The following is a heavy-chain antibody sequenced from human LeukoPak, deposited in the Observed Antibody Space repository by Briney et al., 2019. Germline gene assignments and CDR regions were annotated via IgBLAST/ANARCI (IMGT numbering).Heavy chain of an antibody. Sequence: ASVKVSCKASGYTFTGYYIHWVRQAPGQGLEWMGWINPSGGSTSYAQKFQGRVTMTRDMSTSTVYMELSSLRSEDTAVYYCARAAGWLRMRGFDYWGQGTLVTVSS. V-gene: IGHV1-46*01. J-gene: IGHJ4*02. CDR2: INPSGGST. CDR3: ARAAGWLRMRGFDY. D-gene: IGHD5-12*01. CDR1: GYTFTGYY.